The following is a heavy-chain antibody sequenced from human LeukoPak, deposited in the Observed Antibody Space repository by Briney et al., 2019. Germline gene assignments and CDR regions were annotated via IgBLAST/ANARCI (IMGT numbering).Heavy chain of an antibody. CDR1: GFTLSCYT. CDR3: TTNPYDRSGYHI. Sequence: GGSLRLSCVVSGFTLSCYTMNWVRQAPGEGLEWVGRIKSNSDGGTTDYAAPVKGRFTISRDDSKNTLYLQMNSLKTEDTAVYYCTTNPYDRSGYHIWGQGTMVTVSS. V-gene: IGHV3-15*01. CDR2: IKSNSDGGTT. D-gene: IGHD3-22*01. J-gene: IGHJ3*02.